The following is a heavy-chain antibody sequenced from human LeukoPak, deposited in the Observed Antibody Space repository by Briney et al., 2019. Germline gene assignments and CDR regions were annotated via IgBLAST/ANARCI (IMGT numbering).Heavy chain of an antibody. CDR3: VRVGSAYGDPLEFDL. V-gene: IGHV1-18*01. Sequence: ASVKVSCKASGYSFNKFGISWVRQAPGQGLEWMGWISGYSGKTDSAQKLQDRVTMTTDNSTSTAYLELRSLRSDDTAVYFCVRVGSAYGDPLEFDLWGQGTLVTASS. CDR2: ISGYSGKT. CDR1: GYSFNKFG. D-gene: IGHD2-21*01. J-gene: IGHJ5*02.